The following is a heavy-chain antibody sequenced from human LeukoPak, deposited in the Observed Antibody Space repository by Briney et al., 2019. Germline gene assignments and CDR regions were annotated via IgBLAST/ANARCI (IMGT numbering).Heavy chain of an antibody. D-gene: IGHD2-2*01. CDR2: ISWNSGTR. CDR3: AKASGGYCSSISCYHFDH. CDR1: GSTFDDYA. V-gene: IGHV3-9*01. J-gene: IGHJ4*02. Sequence: GGSLRLSCAASGSTFDDYAMHWARQAPGKGLEWVSSISWNSGTRRYADSVKGRFTISRDNAKNSLYLQMNGLRAEDTALYYCAKASGGYCSSISCYHFDHWGRGILVTVSS.